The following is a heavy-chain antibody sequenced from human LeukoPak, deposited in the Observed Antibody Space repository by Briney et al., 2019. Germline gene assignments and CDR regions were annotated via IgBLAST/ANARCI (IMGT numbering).Heavy chain of an antibody. V-gene: IGHV3-7*01. D-gene: IGHD3-16*01. Sequence: GGSLRLSCAASGFTFSRSDMVWVRQAPGKGLEWVANIKHDESEKNYLDSEKGRFTISRDNAQNSLYLQMNGLRVEDTAVYYCTRRLDDWGQGTLVTVSS. CDR2: IKHDESEK. CDR3: TRRLDD. J-gene: IGHJ4*02. CDR1: GFTFSRSD.